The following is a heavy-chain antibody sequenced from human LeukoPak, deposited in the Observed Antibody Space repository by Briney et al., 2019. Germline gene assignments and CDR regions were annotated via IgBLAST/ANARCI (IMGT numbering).Heavy chain of an antibody. V-gene: IGHV4-61*02. Sequence: PSETLSLTCTVSGGSISSGSYYWSWIRQPAGKGLEWIGRIYTSGSTNYNPSLKSRVTISVDTSNNQFSLKLSSVTAADTAVYYCARGGYYGSGNDFRFDPWGQGTLVTVSS. CDR1: GGSISSGSYY. J-gene: IGHJ5*02. CDR2: IYTSGST. CDR3: ARGGYYGSGNDFRFDP. D-gene: IGHD3-10*01.